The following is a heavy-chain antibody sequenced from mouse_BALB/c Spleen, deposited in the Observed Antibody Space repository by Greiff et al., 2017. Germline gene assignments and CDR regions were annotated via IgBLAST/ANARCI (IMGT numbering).Heavy chain of an antibody. CDR3: ARIITTALDY. CDR2: INPSTGYT. V-gene: IGHV1-7*01. Sequence: VQLQESGAELAKPGASVKMSCKASGYTFTSYWTHWVKQRPGQGLEWIGYINPSTGYTEYNQKFKDKATLTADKSSSTAYMQLSSLTSEDSAVYYCARIITTALDYWGQGTTLTVSS. D-gene: IGHD1-1*01. CDR1: GYTFTSYW. J-gene: IGHJ2*01.